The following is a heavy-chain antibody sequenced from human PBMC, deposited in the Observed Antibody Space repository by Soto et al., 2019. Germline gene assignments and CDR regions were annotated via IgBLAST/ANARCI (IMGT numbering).Heavy chain of an antibody. V-gene: IGHV3-64D*08. CDR1: GFTFSSYA. CDR2: ISSNGGST. CDR3: VTADPGYCSGGSCPWGGY. Sequence: EVQLVESGGGLVQPGGSLRLSCSASGFTFSSYAMHWVRQAPGKGLEYVSAISSNGGSTYYADSVKGRFTISRDNSKNTLYLQMSSLRAEDTAVYYCVTADPGYCSGGSCPWGGYWGQGTLVTVSS. D-gene: IGHD2-15*01. J-gene: IGHJ4*02.